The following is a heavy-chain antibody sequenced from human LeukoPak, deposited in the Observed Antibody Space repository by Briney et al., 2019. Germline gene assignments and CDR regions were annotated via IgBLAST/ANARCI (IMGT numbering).Heavy chain of an antibody. CDR1: GFTFSTYA. CDR3: AREQSGTRGWYTVDY. Sequence: GGSLRLSCAASGFTFSTYAITWVRQGPGKGLEWGSAIRPDGERTYYANSVRGRFTISRDNSKDTVYLQINGLRVEDTAVYYCAREQSGTRGWYTVDYWGQGTLVTVSS. D-gene: IGHD6-19*01. J-gene: IGHJ4*02. V-gene: IGHV3-23*01. CDR2: IRPDGERT.